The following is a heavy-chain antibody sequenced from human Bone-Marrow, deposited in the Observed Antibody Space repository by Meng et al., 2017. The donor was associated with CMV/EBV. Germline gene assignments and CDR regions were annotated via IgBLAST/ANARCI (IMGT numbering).Heavy chain of an antibody. CDR2: ISSSSSYI. D-gene: IGHD2-15*01. V-gene: IGHV3-21*01. J-gene: IGHJ4*02. CDR3: ARGGWYIDY. Sequence: GESLKISCAASGFTLRTYSMNWVRQAPGKGLEWVSSISSSSSYIYYADSVKGRFTISRDNAKNSLYLQMNSLRAEDTAVYYCARGGWYIDYWGQGTLVAVSS. CDR1: GFTLRTYS.